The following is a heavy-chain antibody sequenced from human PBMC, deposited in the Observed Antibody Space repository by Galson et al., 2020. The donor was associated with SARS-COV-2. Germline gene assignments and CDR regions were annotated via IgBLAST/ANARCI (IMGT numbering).Heavy chain of an antibody. CDR2: MNLNSGNT. J-gene: IGHJ4*02. CDR3: ARGRGPRITIVGVVIYSPSLGY. Sequence: ASVKVSCKASGYTFTSYDINSVRQATGQGLEWMGWMNLNSGNTGYAQKFQGRVTLTRHTPISTAYMELSSLRSEHTDVYYCARGRGPRITIVGVVIYSPSLGYGGQGTLVTVA. D-gene: IGHD3-3*01. CDR1: GYTFTSYD. V-gene: IGHV1-8*01.